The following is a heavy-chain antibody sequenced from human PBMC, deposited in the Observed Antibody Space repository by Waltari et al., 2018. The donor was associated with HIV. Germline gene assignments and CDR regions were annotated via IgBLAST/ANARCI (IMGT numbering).Heavy chain of an antibody. Sequence: QVQLVQSGAEVKKPGSSVKVSCKASGGTFSSYAISWVRRAPGQGLEWMGGIIPIFGTANYAQKFQGRVTITADKSTSTAYMELSSLRSEDTAVYYCAGCYYDSSGYYSFDYWGQGTLVTVSS. D-gene: IGHD3-22*01. CDR2: IIPIFGTA. V-gene: IGHV1-69*06. CDR3: AGCYYDSSGYYSFDY. CDR1: GGTFSSYA. J-gene: IGHJ4*02.